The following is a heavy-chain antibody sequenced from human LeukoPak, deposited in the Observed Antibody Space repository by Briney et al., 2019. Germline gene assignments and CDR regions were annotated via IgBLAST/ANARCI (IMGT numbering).Heavy chain of an antibody. Sequence: NPSETLSLTCTVSGGSISSGGYYWSWIRQHPGKGLEWIGYIYYSGSTYYNPSLKSRVTISVDTSKNQFSLKLSSVTAADTAVYYCARVIDYYYDSSGSHPSWFDPWGQGTLVTVSS. CDR1: GGSISSGGYY. D-gene: IGHD3-22*01. CDR2: IYYSGST. CDR3: ARVIDYYYDSSGSHPSWFDP. V-gene: IGHV4-31*03. J-gene: IGHJ5*02.